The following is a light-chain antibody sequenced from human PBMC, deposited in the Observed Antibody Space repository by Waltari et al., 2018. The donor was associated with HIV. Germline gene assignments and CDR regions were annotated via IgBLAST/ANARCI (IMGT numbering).Light chain of an antibody. CDR3: CSYAGSWV. J-gene: IGLJ3*02. V-gene: IGLV2-23*02. CDR2: EVS. CDR1: SSAVGSYNL. Sequence: QSAPTQPASASGSPGQSITLSCTGTSSAVGSYNLVSWYQQHPGKAPKLMIYEVSKRPSGVSNRFSGSKSGNTASLTISGLQAEDEADYYCCSYAGSWVFGGGTKLTVL.